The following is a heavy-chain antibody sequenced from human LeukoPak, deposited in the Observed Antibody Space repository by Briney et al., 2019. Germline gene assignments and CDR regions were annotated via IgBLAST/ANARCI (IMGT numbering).Heavy chain of an antibody. V-gene: IGHV1-18*01. D-gene: IGHD1-26*01. CDR1: GYTSTSYG. CDR2: ISAYNGHT. J-gene: IGHJ3*02. Sequence: ASVKVSCKASGYTSTSYGINWVRQAPGQGLEWMGWISAYNGHTNYAQKLQGRVTVSTDTSTSTAYMELRSLRSDDTAVYYCATGGRWELPRPYAFEIWGQGTMVTVSS. CDR3: ATGGRWELPRPYAFEI.